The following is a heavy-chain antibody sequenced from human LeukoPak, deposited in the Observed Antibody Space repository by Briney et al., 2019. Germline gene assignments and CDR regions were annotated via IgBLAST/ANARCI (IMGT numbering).Heavy chain of an antibody. CDR3: ARDHVPGYYDSSGYSDY. CDR1: GFTFSSYS. CDR2: ISSSSSYI. Sequence: GGSLRLSCSASGFTFSSYSMIWLRQAPGKGLQWVSSISSSSSYIYYADSVKGRFTISRDNAKNSLYLQMNRLRAEDTAVDYCARDHVPGYYDSSGYSDYWGQGTLVTVSS. V-gene: IGHV3-21*01. D-gene: IGHD3-22*01. J-gene: IGHJ4*02.